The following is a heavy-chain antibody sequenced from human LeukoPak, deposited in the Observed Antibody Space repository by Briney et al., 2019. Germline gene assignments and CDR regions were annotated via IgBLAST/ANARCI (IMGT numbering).Heavy chain of an antibody. CDR1: GFTLSSYA. CDR3: ARGEGLGMVRGKYFDY. D-gene: IGHD3-10*01. J-gene: IGHJ4*02. Sequence: GGSLRLSCAASGFTLSSYAIHWVRQAPGKGLEWVAVVSYDGSNKYNADSVLGRFTISRDNSKNTLYLQMNSLRPEDTAVYYCARGEGLGMVRGKYFDYWGQGTLVAVS. CDR2: VSYDGSNK. V-gene: IGHV3-30*04.